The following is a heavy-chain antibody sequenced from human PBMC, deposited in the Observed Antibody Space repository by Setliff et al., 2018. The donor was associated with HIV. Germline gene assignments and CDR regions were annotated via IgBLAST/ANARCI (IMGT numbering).Heavy chain of an antibody. CDR1: GYTFSSYG. CDR3: ARGTLYGVSDH. V-gene: IGHV1-18*01. D-gene: IGHD3-3*01. J-gene: IGHJ4*02. Sequence: GASVKVSCKASGYTFSSYGISWVRQAPGQGLEWVGWVSNEGDTNYAQKYQDRVTLTTDTTTTTAYMELRGLRSDDTAVYYCARGTLYGVSDHWGPGTLVTVSS. CDR2: VSNEGDT.